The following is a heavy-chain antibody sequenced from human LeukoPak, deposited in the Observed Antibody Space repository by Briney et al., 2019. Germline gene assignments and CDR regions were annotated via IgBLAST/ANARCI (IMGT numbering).Heavy chain of an antibody. CDR1: GFTFSSYD. V-gene: IGHV3-13*01. CDR2: IGTAGDT. Sequence: PGGSLRLSCAASGFTFSSYDMHWVRHAPGKGLEWVSAIGTAGDTYYPGSVKGRFTISRENAKNSLYLQMNSLRAGDTAVYYCARGNSKEMYFDYWGQGTLVTVSS. D-gene: IGHD4-23*01. CDR3: ARGNSKEMYFDY. J-gene: IGHJ4*02.